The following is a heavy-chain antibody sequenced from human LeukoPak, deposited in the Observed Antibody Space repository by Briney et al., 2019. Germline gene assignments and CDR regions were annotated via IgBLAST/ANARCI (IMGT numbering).Heavy chain of an antibody. V-gene: IGHV3-20*04. J-gene: IGHJ4*02. CDR1: GFTFDDYG. Sequence: GGSLRLSCAASGFTFDDYGMTWVRQAPGKGLEWVSGINWNGGSTGYADSVKGRFTISRDNAKNSLYLQMNSLRAEDTALYYCARVASRTYGDYFDYWGQGTLVTVSS. CDR2: INWNGGST. CDR3: ARVASRTYGDYFDY. D-gene: IGHD4-17*01.